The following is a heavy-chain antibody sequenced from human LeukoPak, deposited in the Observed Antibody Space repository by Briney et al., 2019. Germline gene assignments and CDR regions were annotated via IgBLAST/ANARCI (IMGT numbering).Heavy chain of an antibody. CDR2: IWYDGSNK. V-gene: IGHV3-33*01. Sequence: GGSLRLSCAASGFSFNNYGMHWVRQAPGKGLEWVAVIWYDGSNKYYADSVKGRFTISRDNSKNTLYLQMNSLRAEVTAVCYCARGVSGYSSTSDYWGQGSLVTVSS. CDR3: ARGVSGYSSTSDY. D-gene: IGHD6-13*01. J-gene: IGHJ4*02. CDR1: GFSFNNYG.